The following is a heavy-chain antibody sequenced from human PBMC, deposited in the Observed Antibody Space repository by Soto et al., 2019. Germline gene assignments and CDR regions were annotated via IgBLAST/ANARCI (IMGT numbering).Heavy chain of an antibody. CDR2: LWSAGNT. CDR3: AREAPMDV. Sequence: DVVLVETGGGLIQPGGSLRLSCLASGLTVSRKYMSWVRQAPGKGLEWVSVLWSAGNTYYADSVRGRFTISRDSSKNTLYLEMSSLRADDTAVYYCAREAPMDVWGQGTTVIVSS. J-gene: IGHJ6*02. CDR1: GLTVSRKY. V-gene: IGHV3-53*02.